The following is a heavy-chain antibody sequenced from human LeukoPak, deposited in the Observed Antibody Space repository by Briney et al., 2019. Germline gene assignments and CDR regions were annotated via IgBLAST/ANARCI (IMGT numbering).Heavy chain of an antibody. CDR3: AIGGDSTTSCYRCFNY. Sequence: GESLKISWKGSGYRFTSYWSGWVRQMPGKGLEWVGISYPGDSDTRDSPSFQGQVTISADKSISTAYLQWSSLKASHTAMYYCAIGGDSTTSCYRCFNYWGQGTLVTVSS. CDR2: SYPGDSDT. CDR1: GYRFTSYW. V-gene: IGHV5-51*01. D-gene: IGHD2-2*01. J-gene: IGHJ4*02.